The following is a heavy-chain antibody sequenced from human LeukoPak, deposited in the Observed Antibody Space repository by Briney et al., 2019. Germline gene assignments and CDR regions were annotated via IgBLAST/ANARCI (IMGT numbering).Heavy chain of an antibody. CDR1: GFTFSSYG. V-gene: IGHV3-33*01. Sequence: GGSLRLSCAASGFTFSSYGMHWVRQAQGKGLEWVAVIWYDGSNKYYADSVKGRFTISRDNSKNTLYLQMNSLRAEDTAVYYCARDRIVVVPAAMGWFDPWGQGTLVTVSS. J-gene: IGHJ5*02. CDR2: IWYDGSNK. D-gene: IGHD2-2*01. CDR3: ARDRIVVVPAAMGWFDP.